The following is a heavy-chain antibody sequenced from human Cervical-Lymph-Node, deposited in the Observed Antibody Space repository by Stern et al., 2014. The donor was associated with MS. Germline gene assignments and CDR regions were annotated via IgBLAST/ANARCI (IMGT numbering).Heavy chain of an antibody. CDR1: GGTFSTQA. D-gene: IGHD4-17*01. Sequence: QLQESGAEVKRPASSLNVSCNASGGTFSTQAINCVRQAPAQGLEWMGGGILILGRPHYAQKFHDRCTITADDPPTQAFTALCSLGSDATVEYYGTRATTVPVAAMEVWGQGTTVTVSS. V-gene: IGHV1-69*01. CDR2: GILILGRP. J-gene: IGHJ6*02. CDR3: TRATTVPVAAMEV.